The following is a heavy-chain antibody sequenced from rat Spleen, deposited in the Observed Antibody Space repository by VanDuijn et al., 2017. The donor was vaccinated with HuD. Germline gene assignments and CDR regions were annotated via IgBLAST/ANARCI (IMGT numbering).Heavy chain of an antibody. J-gene: IGHJ3*01. V-gene: IGHV5-62*01. CDR2: ISISSGT. CDR1: GFTFSSYG. D-gene: IGHD1-4*01. CDR3: TAHGNRVSRFAY. Sequence: VQLVESDGGLVQPGKSLKLSCSASGFTFSSYGMHWIRQAPGKGLDWVAYISISSGTVYADAVKERFTISRDNAKSTLYLQMDSLRSEDTATYYCTAHGNRVSRFAYWGQGTLVTVSS.